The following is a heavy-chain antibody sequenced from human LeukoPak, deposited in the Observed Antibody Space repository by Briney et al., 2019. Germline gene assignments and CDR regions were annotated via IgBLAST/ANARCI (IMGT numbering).Heavy chain of an antibody. CDR1: GFIFSSYS. CDR3: ARVDCSGGSCYSDY. CDR2: ISSSSSYI. J-gene: IGHJ4*02. V-gene: IGHV3-21*01. Sequence: GGSLRLSCAASGFIFSSYSMNWVRQAPGKGLEWVSSISSSSSYIYYADSVKGRFTISRDNVKNSLYLQMNSLRAEDTAVCYCARVDCSGGSCYSDYWGQGTLVTVSS. D-gene: IGHD2-15*01.